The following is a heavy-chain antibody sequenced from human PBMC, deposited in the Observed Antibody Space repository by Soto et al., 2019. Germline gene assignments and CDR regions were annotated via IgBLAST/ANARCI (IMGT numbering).Heavy chain of an antibody. Sequence: GGSLRLSCAASGFTFSNYAMHWVRQAPGKGLEWVAVISYSGSNKYYADSVKGRFTISRDNSKNTLYLQMNSLRAEDTAVYYCAKEYSSSNRALYYYYGMDVWGQGTTVTVSS. CDR2: ISYSGSNK. J-gene: IGHJ6*02. CDR3: AKEYSSSNRALYYYYGMDV. CDR1: GFTFSNYA. V-gene: IGHV3-30-3*01. D-gene: IGHD6-6*01.